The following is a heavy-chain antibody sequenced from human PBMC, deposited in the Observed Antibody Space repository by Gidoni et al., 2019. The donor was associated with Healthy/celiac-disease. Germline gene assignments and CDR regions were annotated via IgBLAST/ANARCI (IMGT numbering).Heavy chain of an antibody. V-gene: IGHV4-34*01. CDR3: ARGQWLVRYYYYYGMDV. Sequence: VQLQQWGAGLLKPSETLSLTCAVYGGSFSGYYWSWIRQPPGKGLEWIGEINHSGSTNYNPSLKSRVTISVDTSKNQFSLKLSSVTAADTAVYYCARGQWLVRYYYYYGMDVWGQGTTVTVSS. CDR1: GGSFSGYY. D-gene: IGHD6-19*01. J-gene: IGHJ6*02. CDR2: INHSGST.